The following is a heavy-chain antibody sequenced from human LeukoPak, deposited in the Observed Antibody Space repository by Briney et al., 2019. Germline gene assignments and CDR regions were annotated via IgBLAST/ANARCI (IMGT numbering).Heavy chain of an antibody. J-gene: IGHJ5*02. CDR2: ISSSSSYI. CDR1: KFSFNWYT. CDR3: ATQSPYYYDSSGYSKNWFDP. Sequence: SGGSLRLSCAASKFSFNWYTIHWVRQAPGKGLEWVSSISSSSSYIYYADSVKGRFTISRDNAKNSLYLQMNSLRAEDTAVYYCATQSPYYYDSSGYSKNWFDPWGQGTLVTVSS. D-gene: IGHD3-22*01. V-gene: IGHV3-21*01.